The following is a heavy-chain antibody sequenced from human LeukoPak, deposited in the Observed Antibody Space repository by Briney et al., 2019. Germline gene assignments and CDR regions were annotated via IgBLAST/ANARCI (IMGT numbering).Heavy chain of an antibody. V-gene: IGHV4-34*01. CDR3: ARRYFDWLLPLDY. CDR2: INHSGST. J-gene: IGHJ4*02. Sequence: PSETLSLTCAVYGGSFSGYYWSWIRQPPGKGLEWIGEINHSGSTNYNPSLKSRVTISVDTSKNQFSLKLSSVTAADTAVYYCARRYFDWLLPLDYWGQGTLVTVSS. CDR1: GGSFSGYY. D-gene: IGHD3-9*01.